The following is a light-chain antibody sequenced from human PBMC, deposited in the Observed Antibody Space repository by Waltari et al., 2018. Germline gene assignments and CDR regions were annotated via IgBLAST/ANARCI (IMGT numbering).Light chain of an antibody. Sequence: EIVLTQSPATLSVSPGERATLSCRASQSVSYNLAWYQQKPGQAPRLLIYGAYTRATGIPARFSGSGSGTEFTLTISSLQSEDFAVYYCQQYNNWPFYTFGQGPSWRSN. V-gene: IGKV3-15*01. CDR1: QSVSYN. CDR3: QQYNNWPFYT. CDR2: GAY. J-gene: IGKJ2*01.